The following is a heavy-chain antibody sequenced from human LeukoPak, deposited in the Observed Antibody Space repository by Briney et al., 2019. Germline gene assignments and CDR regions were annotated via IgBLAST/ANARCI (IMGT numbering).Heavy chain of an antibody. CDR2: IYYSGST. J-gene: IGHJ4*02. Sequence: SETLSLTCTVSGGSISSSSYYWGWVRQPPGEGRGWIGSIYYSGSTYYNPSLKSRVTISVDTSKNQFSLKLSSVTAADTAVYYCARQGGYSGYGDYWGQGTLVTVSS. D-gene: IGHD5-12*01. CDR3: ARQGGYSGYGDY. CDR1: GGSISSSSYY. V-gene: IGHV4-39*01.